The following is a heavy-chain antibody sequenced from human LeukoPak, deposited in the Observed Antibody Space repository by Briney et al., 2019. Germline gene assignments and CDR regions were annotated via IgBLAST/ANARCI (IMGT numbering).Heavy chain of an antibody. CDR2: INLNSGDT. J-gene: IGHJ4*02. CDR3: ARGVLRDHFDY. V-gene: IGHV1-2*02. Sequence: GASVKASCKASGYTFTGYYIHWVRQAPGQGLEWMGWINLNSGDTNYAQKFQGRVAMTRDTSISTAYMELSRLRSDDTAVYYCARGVLRDHFDYWGQGTLVIVSS. CDR1: GYTFTGYY. D-gene: IGHD3-16*01.